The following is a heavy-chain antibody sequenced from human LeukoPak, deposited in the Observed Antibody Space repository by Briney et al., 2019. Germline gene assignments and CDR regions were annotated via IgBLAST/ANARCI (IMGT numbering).Heavy chain of an antibody. Sequence: SETLSLTCAVYGGSFSGYYWSWIRQPPGKGLEWIGEINHSGSTNYNPSLTSRVTMSVDTSKNQFSLQLSSVPAADTAVYYCVRDAAHYMDVWGKGTTVTVSS. CDR1: GGSFSGYY. CDR3: VRDAAHYMDV. CDR2: INHSGST. D-gene: IGHD6-6*01. V-gene: IGHV4-34*01. J-gene: IGHJ6*03.